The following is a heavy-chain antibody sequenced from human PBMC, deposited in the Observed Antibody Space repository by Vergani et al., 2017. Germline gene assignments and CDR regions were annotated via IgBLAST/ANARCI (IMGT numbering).Heavy chain of an antibody. J-gene: IGHJ4*01. CDR2: IFHSGTT. CDR3: ARHNLWGDSQTGIDF. D-gene: IGHD2-21*02. Sequence: VQLQESCPGLVKPSETLYLSCAVSGYSISSGSYWAWIGQLPGKGLEWIGRIFHSGTTHYNPSIESLVTISVDTSRNQFSLRLSSVTAADTAVYYCARHNLWGDSQTGIDFWGLGTLVIVSS. CDR1: GYSISSGSY. V-gene: IGHV4-38-2*01.